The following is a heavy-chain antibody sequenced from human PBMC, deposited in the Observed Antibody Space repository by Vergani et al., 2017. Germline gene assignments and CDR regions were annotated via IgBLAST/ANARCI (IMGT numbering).Heavy chain of an antibody. J-gene: IGHJ4*02. CDR1: GFTFSGSA. CDR3: TRERDQPNAPDTYYYDSSGYYYSDY. V-gene: IGHV3-73*01. CDR2: IRSKANSYAT. Sequence: EVQLVESGGGLVQPGRSLRLSCAASGFTFSGSAMHWVRQASGKGLEWVGRIRSKANSYATAYAASGKGRFTISRDDSKNTAYLQMNSLKTEDTAVYYCTRERDQPNAPDTYYYDSSGYYYSDYWGQGTLVTVSS. D-gene: IGHD3-22*01.